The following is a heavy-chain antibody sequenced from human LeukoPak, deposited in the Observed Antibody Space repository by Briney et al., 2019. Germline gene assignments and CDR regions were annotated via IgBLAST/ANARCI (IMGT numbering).Heavy chain of an antibody. D-gene: IGHD6-13*01. J-gene: IGHJ4*02. CDR1: GGSINSYN. Sequence: SETLSLTCTASGGSINSYNWSWIRKPPGKRLEWTGYIYYSRSTNYNPSLTSRVTISVGTSKIQFSLELSSVTAADTALYYCARSRGYFDYWGQGTLVTVSS. CDR2: IYYSRST. CDR3: ARSRGYFDY. V-gene: IGHV4-59*01.